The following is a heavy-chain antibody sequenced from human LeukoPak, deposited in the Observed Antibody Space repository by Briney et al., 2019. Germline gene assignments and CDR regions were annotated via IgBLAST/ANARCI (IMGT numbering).Heavy chain of an antibody. Sequence: PGGSLRLSCAASGFTFSSYAMSWVRQAPGKGLEWVSGISGSGFSTYYADSVKGRFTISRDNSKNTLYLQMNSLRAEDTAVYYCAKVSSYYYYYGMDVWGQGTTVTVSS. J-gene: IGHJ6*02. V-gene: IGHV3-23*01. CDR2: ISGSGFST. D-gene: IGHD2-2*01. CDR3: AKVSSYYYYYGMDV. CDR1: GFTFSSYA.